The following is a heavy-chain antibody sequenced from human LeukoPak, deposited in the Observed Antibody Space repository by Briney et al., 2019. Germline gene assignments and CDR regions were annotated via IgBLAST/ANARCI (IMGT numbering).Heavy chain of an antibody. D-gene: IGHD5-18*01. V-gene: IGHV3-9*01. Sequence: PGGSLRLSCAASGFTFDDYAMHWVRKVPGKGLEWVSGISSKSGSTGYADSVKGRFTISRDNAKNSLHLQMNSLRGEDTALYYCAKGRGYSYGQSFDCWGQGTPVTVSS. CDR2: ISSKSGST. J-gene: IGHJ4*02. CDR3: AKGRGYSYGQSFDC. CDR1: GFTFDDYA.